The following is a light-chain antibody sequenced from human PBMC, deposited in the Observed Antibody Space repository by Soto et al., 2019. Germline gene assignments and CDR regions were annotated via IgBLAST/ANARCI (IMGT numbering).Light chain of an antibody. CDR1: QRLLHTNGYNY. Sequence: DIVMTQSPLSLPVTAGAPASISCRSSQRLLHTNGYNYVDWYLKKPGQSPKLLIYLGSNRASGVPDRFSGSGSGTDFTLQISRVEAEDVGVYYCMQALQTPFTFGPGTKVDIK. V-gene: IGKV2-28*01. J-gene: IGKJ3*01. CDR3: MQALQTPFT. CDR2: LGS.